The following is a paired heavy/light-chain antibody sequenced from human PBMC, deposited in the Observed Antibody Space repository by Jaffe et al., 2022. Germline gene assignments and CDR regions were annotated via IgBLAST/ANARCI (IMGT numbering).Heavy chain of an antibody. CDR2: IYSGGST. J-gene: IGHJ6*03. D-gene: IGHD3-10*01. CDR1: GFTVSSNY. V-gene: IGHV3-66*02. CDR3: ARVRYDFGSGSSYSYYYMDV. Sequence: EVQLVESGGGLVQPGGSLRLSCTASGFTVSSNYMSWVRQAPGKGLEWVSLIYSGGSTLYADSVKGRFTISRDNSKNTLFLQMNSLRAEDTAVYYCARVRYDFGSGSSYSYYYMDVWGKGTTVTVSS.
Light chain of an antibody. Sequence: DIQMTQSPSSLSASVGDRVTITCRASQSISNYLNWYEQKPGKAPKLLIYAASNLQSGVPSRFSGSGSGTDFALTISSLQPEDFATYYCQQSYSTPTWTFGQGTKVEIK. CDR1: QSISNY. CDR3: QQSYSTPTWT. J-gene: IGKJ1*01. CDR2: AAS. V-gene: IGKV1-39*01.